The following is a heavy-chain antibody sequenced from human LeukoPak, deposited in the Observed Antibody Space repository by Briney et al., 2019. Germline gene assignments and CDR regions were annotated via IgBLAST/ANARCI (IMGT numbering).Heavy chain of an antibody. D-gene: IGHD2-2*01. CDR3: ARYYCSSTSCYYY. V-gene: IGHV1-69*04. CDR2: IIPILGIA. J-gene: IGHJ4*02. Sequence: ASVKVSCKASGGTFSSYAISWVRQAPGQGLEWMGRIIPILGIANYAQKFQGRVTITADKSTSTAYMELSSLRSEDTAVYYCARYYCSSTSCYYYWGQGTLVTVSS. CDR1: GGTFSSYA.